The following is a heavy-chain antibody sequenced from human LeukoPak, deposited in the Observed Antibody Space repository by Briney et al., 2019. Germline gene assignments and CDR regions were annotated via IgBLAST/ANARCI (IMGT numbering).Heavy chain of an antibody. CDR1: GFTFSSYA. D-gene: IGHD5-12*01. Sequence: GGSLRLSCSASGFTFSSYAMHWVRQAPGKGLEWVAVISYDGSNKYYADSVRGRFTISRDNSKNTLYLQMNSLRTEDTAVYYCARVGDRWLLWNDAFDIWGQGTMVTVSS. CDR2: ISYDGSNK. V-gene: IGHV3-30-3*01. CDR3: ARVGDRWLLWNDAFDI. J-gene: IGHJ3*02.